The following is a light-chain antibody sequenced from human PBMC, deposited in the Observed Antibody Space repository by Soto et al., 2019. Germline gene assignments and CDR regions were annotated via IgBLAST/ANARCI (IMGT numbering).Light chain of an antibody. J-gene: IGKJ4*01. CDR3: QQRSSWPRA. CDR2: DTS. Sequence: EIVLTQSPATLSLSLGERATLSCRTSQNIDTYLVWYQQKPGQPPRLLIYDTSKRDTGVPDRFSGSGSGTDFTLTISSLAPEDFALYYCQQRSSWPRAFGGGTKVEI. CDR1: QNIDTY. V-gene: IGKV3-11*01.